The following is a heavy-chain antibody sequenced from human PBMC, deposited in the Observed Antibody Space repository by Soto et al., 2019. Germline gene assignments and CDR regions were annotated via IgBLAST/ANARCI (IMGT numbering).Heavy chain of an antibody. Sequence: QVQLVQSGAEVKKPGSSVKVSCKASGGTFSSYAISWVRQAPGQGLEWMGGIIPIFGTANYAQKFQGRVTITADESTSTAYMGLSSLRSEDTAVYYCARMDREDTAMATYYFDYWGQGTLVTVSS. J-gene: IGHJ4*02. CDR1: GGTFSSYA. D-gene: IGHD5-18*01. CDR2: IIPIFGTA. V-gene: IGHV1-69*01. CDR3: ARMDREDTAMATYYFDY.